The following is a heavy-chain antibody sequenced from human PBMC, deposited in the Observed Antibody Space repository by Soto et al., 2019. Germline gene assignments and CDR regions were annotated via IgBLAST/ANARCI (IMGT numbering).Heavy chain of an antibody. Sequence: SETLSLTCTVSGGSISSSSYYWGWIRQPLGKGLEWIGSIYYSGSTYYNPSLKSRVTISVDTSKNQFSLKLSSATAADTALYYCARVGIRRYYYDSSGYRQPYNWFDPWGQGTLVTVSS. D-gene: IGHD3-22*01. J-gene: IGHJ5*02. CDR2: IYYSGST. CDR1: GGSISSSSYY. V-gene: IGHV4-39*01. CDR3: ARVGIRRYYYDSSGYRQPYNWFDP.